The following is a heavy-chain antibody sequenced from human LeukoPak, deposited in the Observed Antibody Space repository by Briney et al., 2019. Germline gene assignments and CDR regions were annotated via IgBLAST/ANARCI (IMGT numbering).Heavy chain of an antibody. D-gene: IGHD3-10*01. CDR1: GGSISSYY. V-gene: IGHV4-4*09. J-gene: IGHJ4*02. Sequence: SETLSLTCSVAGGSISSYYWSWIRQPPGKGLEWIGYISPTGGTNYKPSLTSRVTVSVDTSKNLFSLKLDPVTAADTAVYFCARRSVTRWYYSDWGQGTLVTVSS. CDR3: ARRSVTRWYYSD. CDR2: ISPTGGT.